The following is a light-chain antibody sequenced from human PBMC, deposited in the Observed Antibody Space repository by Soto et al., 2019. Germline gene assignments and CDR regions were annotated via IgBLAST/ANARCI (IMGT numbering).Light chain of an antibody. CDR3: MQALQTSWT. CDR2: LGS. J-gene: IGKJ1*01. CDR1: QSLLHSNGYNY. V-gene: IGKV2-28*01. Sequence: DILMTQSPLSLPVTPGEPASISCRSSQSLLHSNGYNYLDWYLQKPGQSPQLLTYLGSNRASGVPDRFSGSGSGTDFTLKISRVEAEDVGVYYCMQALQTSWTFGQGTKVDIK.